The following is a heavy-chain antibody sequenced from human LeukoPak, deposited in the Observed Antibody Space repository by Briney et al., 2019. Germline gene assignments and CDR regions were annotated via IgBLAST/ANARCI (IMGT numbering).Heavy chain of an antibody. CDR3: ARPEGPYYDFWSGPPSPYYGMDV. Sequence: GGSLRLSCAASGFTVSSNYMSWVRQAPGKGLEWVSVIYSGGSTYYADSVKGRFTISRDNSKNTLYLQMNSLRAEDTAVYYCARPEGPYYDFWSGPPSPYYGMDVWGQGTTVTVSS. CDR1: GFTVSSNY. J-gene: IGHJ6*02. V-gene: IGHV3-53*01. D-gene: IGHD3-3*01. CDR2: IYSGGST.